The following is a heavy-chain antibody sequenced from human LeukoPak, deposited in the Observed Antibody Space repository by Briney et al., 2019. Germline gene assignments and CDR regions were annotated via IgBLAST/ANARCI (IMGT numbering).Heavy chain of an antibody. Sequence: SETLTLTCAVYGGPFSGYYWSWIRQPPGKGLEGIGEINHSGSTNYNPSLKSRVTISVDTSKHQFSLKLSSVTAADTAVYYCASYRGAFFQHWGQGTLVTVSS. CDR3: ASYRGAFFQH. J-gene: IGHJ1*01. CDR1: GGPFSGYY. V-gene: IGHV4-34*01. D-gene: IGHD4-23*01. CDR2: INHSGST.